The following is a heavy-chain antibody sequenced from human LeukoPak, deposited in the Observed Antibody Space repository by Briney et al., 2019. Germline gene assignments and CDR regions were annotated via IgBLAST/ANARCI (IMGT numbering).Heavy chain of an antibody. Sequence: GGSLRLSCAASGFTLSSYAMSWVRQAPGKGLEWVSLISGNAGNTYYADSVKGRFTISRDITKNTLYLQMNSLRAEDTAVYYCARVDNYDFDYWGQGTLVTVSS. V-gene: IGHV3-23*01. CDR1: GFTLSSYA. CDR3: ARVDNYDFDY. D-gene: IGHD4-11*01. CDR2: ISGNAGNT. J-gene: IGHJ4*02.